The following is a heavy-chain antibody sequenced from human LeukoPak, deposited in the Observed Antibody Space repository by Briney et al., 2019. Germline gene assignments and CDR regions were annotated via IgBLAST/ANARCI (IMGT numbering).Heavy chain of an antibody. CDR1: GFTFSSYA. CDR3: ASRKLGNDY. J-gene: IGHJ4*02. Sequence: ESLRLSCAASGFTFSSYAMSWVRQSPGKGLEWIGYIYHTGSTSYSPSLKSRVTISADTSQNQFSLKLSSVTAADTAVYYCASRKLGNDYWGQGTLVTVSS. V-gene: IGHV4-59*01. D-gene: IGHD7-27*01. CDR2: IYHTGST.